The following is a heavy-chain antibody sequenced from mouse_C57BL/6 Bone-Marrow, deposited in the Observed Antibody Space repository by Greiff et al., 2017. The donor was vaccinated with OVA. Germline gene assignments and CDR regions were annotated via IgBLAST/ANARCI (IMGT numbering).Heavy chain of an antibody. CDR3: ARKGLYYYGSSYDAMDY. CDR2: ILPGSGST. V-gene: IGHV1-9*01. Sequence: QVQLKESGAELAKPGASVKLSCKATGYTFTGYWIEWVKQRPGHGLEWIGEILPGSGSTNYNEKFKGKATFTAATSSNTAYMQLSSLTTEDSAIYYCARKGLYYYGSSYDAMDYWGQGTSVTVSS. CDR1: GYTFTGYW. J-gene: IGHJ4*01. D-gene: IGHD1-1*01.